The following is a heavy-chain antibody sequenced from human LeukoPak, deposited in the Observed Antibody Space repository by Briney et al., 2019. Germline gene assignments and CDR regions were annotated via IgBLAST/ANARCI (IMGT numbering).Heavy chain of an antibody. CDR2: ISGSGGST. V-gene: IGHV3-23*01. J-gene: IGHJ6*02. Sequence: GGSLRLSCAASGFIFSSYAMSWVRQAPGKGLEWVSAISGSGGSTYYADSVKGRFTISRDNSKNTLYLQMNSLRAEDTAVYYCARVPRGGKSYCYGMDVWGQGTTVTVSS. CDR3: ARVPRGGKSYCYGMDV. CDR1: GFIFSSYA. D-gene: IGHD4-23*01.